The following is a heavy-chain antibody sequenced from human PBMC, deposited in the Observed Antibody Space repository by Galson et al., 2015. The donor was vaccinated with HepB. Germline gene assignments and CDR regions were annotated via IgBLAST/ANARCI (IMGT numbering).Heavy chain of an antibody. V-gene: IGHV3-21*05. CDR3: ARTGGGGSTDY. CDR1: GFTFSSYS. J-gene: IGHJ4*02. CDR2: ISSSSSYI. D-gene: IGHD1-26*01. Sequence: SLRLSCAASGFTFSSYSMNWVRQAPGKGLEWVSYISSSSSYIYYADSVKGRFTISRDNANNSLYLQMNSLRVEDTAVYYCARTGGGGSTDYWGQGTLVTVSS.